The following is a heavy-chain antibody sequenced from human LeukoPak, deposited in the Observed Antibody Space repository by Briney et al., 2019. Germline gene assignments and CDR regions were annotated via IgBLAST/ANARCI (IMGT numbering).Heavy chain of an antibody. CDR3: ARPPSRGYSSSFEY. CDR1: GGSISSSSYY. CDR2: IYYSGST. D-gene: IGHD2-2*03. Sequence: PSETLSLTCTVSGGSISSSSYYWGWIRQPPGKGLEWIGSIYYSGSTYYNPSLKSRVTISVDTSKNQFSLKLSSVTAADTAMYYCARPPSRGYSSSFEYWGQGTLVTVSS. V-gene: IGHV4-39*07. J-gene: IGHJ4*02.